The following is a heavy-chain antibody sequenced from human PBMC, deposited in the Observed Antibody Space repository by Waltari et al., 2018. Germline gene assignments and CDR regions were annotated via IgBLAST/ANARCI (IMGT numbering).Heavy chain of an antibody. V-gene: IGHV4-59*01. CDR2: IYYSGST. D-gene: IGHD3-10*01. Sequence: QVQLQESGPGLVKPSETLSLTCTVSGGSISSYYWSWIRPPPGKGLEWIGYIYYSGSTNYNPSLKSRVTISVDTSKNQFSLKLSSVTAADTAVYYCARDRGDSGYYYYYMDVWGKGTTVTVSS. CDR3: ARDRGDSGYYYYYMDV. J-gene: IGHJ6*03. CDR1: GGSISSYY.